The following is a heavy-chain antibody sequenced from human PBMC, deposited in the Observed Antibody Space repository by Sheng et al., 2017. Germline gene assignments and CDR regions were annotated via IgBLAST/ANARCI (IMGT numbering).Heavy chain of an antibody. J-gene: IGHJ4*02. D-gene: IGHD1-1*01. CDR1: GYTFVAYN. Sequence: QVQLVQSGAEVREPGASVKVSCKASGYTFVAYNLHWVRQAPGQGLEWMGWISPGSGGTQIAQNFHGRVTMTRDTSITTAYMELTRLSFDDTALYYCARSRNGDGGNHFDFWGQG. CDR3: ARSRNGDGGNHFDF. V-gene: IGHV1-2*02. CDR2: ISPGSGGT.